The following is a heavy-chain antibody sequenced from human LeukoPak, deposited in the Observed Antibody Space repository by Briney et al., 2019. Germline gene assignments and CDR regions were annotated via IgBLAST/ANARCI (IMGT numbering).Heavy chain of an antibody. V-gene: IGHV3-23*01. CDR1: GFTFSSNA. CDR3: ARHYSNYVNVRPGIAAAGTHYMDV. J-gene: IGHJ6*03. CDR2: ISAGGGNT. Sequence: GGSLRLSCAASGFTFSSNAMTWVRQAPGKGLEWVSSISAGGGNTYYADSVKGRFTISRDNPKNTLYLQMNSLRAEDTAVYYCARHYSNYVNVRPGIAAAGTHYMDVWGKGTTVTVSS. D-gene: IGHD6-13*01.